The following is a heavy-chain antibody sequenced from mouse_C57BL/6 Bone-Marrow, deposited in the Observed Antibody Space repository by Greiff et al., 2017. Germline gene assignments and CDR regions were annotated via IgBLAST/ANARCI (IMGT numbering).Heavy chain of an antibody. J-gene: IGHJ2*01. V-gene: IGHV1-69*01. CDR3: GRWGTRRNY. CDR2: IDPADSYT. CDR1: GYTFTSYW. Sequence: QVQLKQPGAELVMPGASVKLSCKASGYTFTSYWMHWVKQRPGQGLEWIGEIDPADSYTNYNQKFKGKSTLTVDKSSSTAYLQLSSLTSEDAAVYYCGRWGTRRNYWGQGTTLTVSS. D-gene: IGHD2-14*01.